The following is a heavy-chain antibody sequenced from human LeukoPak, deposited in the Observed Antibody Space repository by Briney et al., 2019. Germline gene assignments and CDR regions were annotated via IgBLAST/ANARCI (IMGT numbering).Heavy chain of an antibody. V-gene: IGHV4-39*01. D-gene: IGHD3-22*01. CDR2: IYYAGTT. CDR3: ATLGYYYDSSAKGAFDY. Sequence: SETLSLTCTVSGDSISSGSYYWGWIRQPPGKGLEWIASIYYAGTTYYNPSLKSRVTISVDTSKNQFSLKLSSVTAADTAVYYCATLGYYYDSSAKGAFDYWGQGTLVTVSS. CDR1: GDSISSGSYY. J-gene: IGHJ4*02.